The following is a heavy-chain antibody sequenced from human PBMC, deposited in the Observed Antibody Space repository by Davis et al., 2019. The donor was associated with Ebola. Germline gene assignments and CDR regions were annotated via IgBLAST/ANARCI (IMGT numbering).Heavy chain of an antibody. CDR1: GYPFTRYY. Sequence: ASVKVSCKASGYPFTRYYMHWVRLAPGQGPEWMGIINPSGGSASYAQKFQGRLTMTSDTSTDTVYMELSSLRSEDTAVYFCARTSIVGTTTTASDIWGQGTLVTVSS. J-gene: IGHJ3*02. D-gene: IGHD1-26*01. CDR3: ARTSIVGTTTTASDI. V-gene: IGHV1-46*01. CDR2: INPSGGSA.